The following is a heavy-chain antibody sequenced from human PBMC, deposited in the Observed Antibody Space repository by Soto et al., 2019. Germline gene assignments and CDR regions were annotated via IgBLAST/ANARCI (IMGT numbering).Heavy chain of an antibody. Sequence: EVQLLESGGGLVSPGGSLRLSCAASGFTFSSYAMSWVRQAPGKGLEWLPGITFRGDYTYYADSVKGRFSLSRDNSRNRLDLQMNNLKVEDTALYYCAKLGTMGVFDNWGQGTLLTVSS. V-gene: IGHV3-23*01. J-gene: IGHJ4*02. CDR3: AKLGTMGVFDN. CDR2: ITFRGDYT. CDR1: GFTFSSYA. D-gene: IGHD1-26*01.